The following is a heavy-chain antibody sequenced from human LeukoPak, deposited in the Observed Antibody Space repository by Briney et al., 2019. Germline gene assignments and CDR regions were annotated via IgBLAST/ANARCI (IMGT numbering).Heavy chain of an antibody. D-gene: IGHD4-17*01. CDR3: ARDLGNDYGDLYYFDY. Sequence: GGSLRLSCAASGFTFSSCAMHWVREAPGKGLEWVAVISYDGSNKYYADSVKGRFTISRDNSKNTLYLQMNSLRAEDTAVYYCARDLGNDYGDLYYFDYWGQGTLVTVSS. J-gene: IGHJ4*02. CDR1: GFTFSSCA. V-gene: IGHV3-30-3*01. CDR2: ISYDGSNK.